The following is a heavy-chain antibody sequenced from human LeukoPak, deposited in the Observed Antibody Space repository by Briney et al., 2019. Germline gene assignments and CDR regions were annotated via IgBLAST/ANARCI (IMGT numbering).Heavy chain of an antibody. CDR2: ISWNSGSI. D-gene: IGHD6-19*01. J-gene: IGHJ4*02. Sequence: GGSLRPSCAASGFTFDDYAMHWVRQAPGKGLEWVSGISWNSGSIGYADSVKGRFTISRDNAKNSLYLQMNSLRAEDTALYYCAKGAGYSSGWYGENWGQGTLVTVSS. CDR1: GFTFDDYA. CDR3: AKGAGYSSGWYGEN. V-gene: IGHV3-9*01.